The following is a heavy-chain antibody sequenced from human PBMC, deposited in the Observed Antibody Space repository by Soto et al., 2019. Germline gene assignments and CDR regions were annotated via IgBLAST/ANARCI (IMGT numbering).Heavy chain of an antibody. CDR2: INHSGST. Sequence: SETLSLTCAVYGGSFSGYYWSWIRQPPGKGLEWIGEINHSGSTNYNPSLKSRVTISVDTSKNQFSLKLSSVTAADTAVYYCARLSPPYYYDSSGYLDYWGQGTPVTVSS. CDR3: ARLSPPYYYDSSGYLDY. V-gene: IGHV4-34*01. CDR1: GGSFSGYY. D-gene: IGHD3-22*01. J-gene: IGHJ4*02.